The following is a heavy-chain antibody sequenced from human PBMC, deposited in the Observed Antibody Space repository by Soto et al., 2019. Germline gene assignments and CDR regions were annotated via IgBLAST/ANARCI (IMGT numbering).Heavy chain of an antibody. CDR1: GYTFTSYY. V-gene: IGHV1-46*01. D-gene: IGHD6-19*01. Sequence: ASVKVSCKASGYTFTSYYMHWVRQAPGQGLEWMGIINPSGGSTSYAQKFQGRVTMTRDTSTSTVYMELSSVAAADTAVYYCARAEAVAEYPWFDPWGQGTLVTVSS. J-gene: IGHJ5*02. CDR3: ARAEAVAEYPWFDP. CDR2: INPSGGST.